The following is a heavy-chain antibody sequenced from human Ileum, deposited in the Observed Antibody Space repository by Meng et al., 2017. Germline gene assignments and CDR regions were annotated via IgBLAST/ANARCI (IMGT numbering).Heavy chain of an antibody. CDR2: IHSGGTT. CDR1: GLTVSSNY. CDR3: ARDPGYGDPRDY. Sequence: VLMVEGGGCLFQPGGSLKLSSAASGLTVSSNYMSWVRQAPVKGLEWLSIIHSGGTTYYADSVKGRFTISRDNSKNTVHLQMNSLRTEDTAVYYCARDPGYGDPRDYWGQGTLVTVSS. D-gene: IGHD4-17*01. V-gene: IGHV3-66*02. J-gene: IGHJ4*02.